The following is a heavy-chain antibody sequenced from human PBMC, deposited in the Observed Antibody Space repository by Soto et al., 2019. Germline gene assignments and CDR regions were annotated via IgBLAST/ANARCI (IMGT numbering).Heavy chain of an antibody. J-gene: IGHJ4*02. D-gene: IGHD6-19*01. CDR2: IYYSGST. CDR1: GGSISSSSYY. Sequence: SSETLSLTCTVSGGSISSSSYYWGWIRQPPGKGLEWIGTIYYSGSTYYNPSLKSRVTISVDTSKNQFSLKLSSVTAADTAVYYCARHAYRSGWADHWGQGTLVTVSS. CDR3: ARHAYRSGWADH. V-gene: IGHV4-39*01.